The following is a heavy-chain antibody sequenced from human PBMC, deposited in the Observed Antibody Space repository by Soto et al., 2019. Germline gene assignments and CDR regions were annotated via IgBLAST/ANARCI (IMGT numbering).Heavy chain of an antibody. CDR2: IGGDTSYT. J-gene: IGHJ4*02. Sequence: EVQLLESGGGLVQPGGSLRLSCTASGFSFSNYAVTWVRQAPGKGLEWVSSIGGDTSYTYYADSVKGRFTISRDKSKNTAFLQMNSLRADDTAVYHCAKDPNGDYVGAFDSWGQGTLVTVSS. CDR1: GFSFSNYA. V-gene: IGHV3-23*01. CDR3: AKDPNGDYVGAFDS. D-gene: IGHD4-17*01.